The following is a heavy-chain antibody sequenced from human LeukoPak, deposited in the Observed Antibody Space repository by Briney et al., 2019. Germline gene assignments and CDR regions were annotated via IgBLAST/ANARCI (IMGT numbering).Heavy chain of an antibody. CDR2: IYHSGST. Sequence: SETLSLTCTVSGYSISSGYYWGWIRQPPGKGLEWIGSIYHSGSTYYNPSLKSRVTISVDTSKNQFPLKLSSVTAADTAVYYCARDLVAAAGSLRAHAFDIWGQGTMVTVSS. D-gene: IGHD6-13*01. CDR1: GYSISSGYY. J-gene: IGHJ3*02. V-gene: IGHV4-38-2*02. CDR3: ARDLVAAAGSLRAHAFDI.